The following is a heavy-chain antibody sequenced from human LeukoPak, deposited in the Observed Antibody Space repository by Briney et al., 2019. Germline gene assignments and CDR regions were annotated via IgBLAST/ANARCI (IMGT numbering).Heavy chain of an antibody. CDR3: AREAVCSGGSCYRGPFDI. CDR2: IWYDGSND. Sequence: PGESLRLSCAASGFTFSSYAMHWARQAPGKGLEWVAVIWYDGSNDYYADSVKGRFSISRDNSKNMVLLQMNSLRAEDTAVYYCAREAVCSGGSCYRGPFDIWGQGTMVTVSS. J-gene: IGHJ3*02. D-gene: IGHD2-15*01. CDR1: GFTFSSYA. V-gene: IGHV3-33*01.